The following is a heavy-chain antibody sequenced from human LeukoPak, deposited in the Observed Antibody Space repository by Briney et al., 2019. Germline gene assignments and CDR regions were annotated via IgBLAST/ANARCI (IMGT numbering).Heavy chain of an antibody. J-gene: IGHJ3*02. CDR2: INPSGGST. D-gene: IGHD3-22*01. CDR3: ARDLPYYDSSGAFDI. CDR1: GYTFTSYY. Sequence: ASVKISCKASGYTFTSYYMHWLRQAPGQGLEWMGIINPSGGSTSYAQKFQGRVTMTRDTSTSTVYMELSSLRSEDTAVYYCARDLPYYDSSGAFDIWAQGTIVTVSS. V-gene: IGHV1-46*01.